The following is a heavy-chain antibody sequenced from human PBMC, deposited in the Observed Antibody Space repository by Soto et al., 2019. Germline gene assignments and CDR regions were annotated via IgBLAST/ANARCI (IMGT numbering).Heavy chain of an antibody. D-gene: IGHD2-21*02. V-gene: IGHV3-21*01. Sequence: EVQLVESGGGLVKPGGSLRLSCAASGFTFGTYTMSWVRQVPGKGLEWVSSIGTTSSFIYYADSVRGRFTISRDNAGDSQYLQMRSLRAEDTAVYYCARVMCGDCSSYYYYSMDVWGQGTTVTVSS. J-gene: IGHJ6*02. CDR2: IGTTSSFI. CDR3: ARVMCGDCSSYYYYSMDV. CDR1: GFTFGTYT.